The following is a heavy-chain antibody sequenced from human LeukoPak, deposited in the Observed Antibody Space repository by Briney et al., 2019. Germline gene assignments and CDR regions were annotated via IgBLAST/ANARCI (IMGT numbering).Heavy chain of an antibody. D-gene: IGHD1-14*01. Sequence: PGGSLRLSCAASGFTVITNDMTWVRQAPGKGLEWDSVLYSDGNTKYADSVQGRFTTSRDNSKNTLYLEMNSLSPDDTAVYYCARGVEPLAANTLAYWGQGTLVTVAS. CDR1: GFTVITND. CDR2: LYSDGNT. J-gene: IGHJ4*02. CDR3: ARGVEPLAANTLAY. V-gene: IGHV3-53*01.